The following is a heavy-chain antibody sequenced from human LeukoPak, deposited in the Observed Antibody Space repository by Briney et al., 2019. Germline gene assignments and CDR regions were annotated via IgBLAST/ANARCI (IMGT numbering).Heavy chain of an antibody. Sequence: GASVKVSCKASGYTFTSYGISWVRQAPGQGLEWMGWISAYNGNTNYAQNLQGRVMMTTDTSTSTAYMELRSLRSDDTAVYYCARDGLSKGVAGTFDYWGRGTLVTVSS. J-gene: IGHJ4*02. V-gene: IGHV1-18*01. D-gene: IGHD6-19*01. CDR2: ISAYNGNT. CDR1: GYTFTSYG. CDR3: ARDGLSKGVAGTFDY.